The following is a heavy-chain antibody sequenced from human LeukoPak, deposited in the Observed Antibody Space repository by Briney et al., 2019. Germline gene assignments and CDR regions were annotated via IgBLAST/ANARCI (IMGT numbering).Heavy chain of an antibody. Sequence: GGSLRLSCAASGFTFSTYAMSWVRQAPGKGLEWVSSISGGGGSTNYAGSVMGRFTISRDNSKSTLYLQMNSLRAEDTAVYYCAGSTIVAAGTGPFDIWGQGTMVTVSS. D-gene: IGHD6-13*01. V-gene: IGHV3-23*01. CDR1: GFTFSTYA. CDR2: ISGGGGST. J-gene: IGHJ3*02. CDR3: AGSTIVAAGTGPFDI.